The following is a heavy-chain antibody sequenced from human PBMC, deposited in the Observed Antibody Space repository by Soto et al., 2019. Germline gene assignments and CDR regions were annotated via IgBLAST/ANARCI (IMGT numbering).Heavy chain of an antibody. CDR2: SSNDGSNT. D-gene: IGHD1-7*01. V-gene: IGHV3-30-3*01. CDR1: AFTLSKFV. CDR3: ARANLNV. Sequence: QVQVVEAGGGVVQPGKSLRLSCAASAFTLSKFVMHWVRQAPGRGLEWVAVSSNDGSNTFYADSVKGRFTISRDNSKNTVFLQLRSLRTEDTAVYYCARANLNVCRQGTTVTFSS. J-gene: IGHJ6*02.